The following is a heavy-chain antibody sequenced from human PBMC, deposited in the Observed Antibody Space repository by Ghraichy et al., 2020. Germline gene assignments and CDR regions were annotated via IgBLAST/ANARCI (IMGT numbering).Heavy chain of an antibody. CDR1: GFSFGIYA. CDR2: INHSGDDT. D-gene: IGHD3-16*01. J-gene: IGHJ4*02. CDR3: AKWPDGGSPFDY. V-gene: IGHV3-23*01. Sequence: GGSLRLSCAASGFSFGIYAMSWVRQAPGKGLEWVSTINHSGDDTYYADSVKGRYTISRDNSKNTLYLQVSSLRAEDTGVFYCAKWPDGGSPFDYWGQGTLVIVSS.